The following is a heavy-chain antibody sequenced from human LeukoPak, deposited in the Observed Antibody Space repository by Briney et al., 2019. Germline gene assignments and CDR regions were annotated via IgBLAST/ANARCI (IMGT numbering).Heavy chain of an antibody. J-gene: IGHJ4*02. CDR2: IYYSGST. D-gene: IGHD6-6*01. CDR3: ARFTARPY. Sequence: PSETLSLTCTVSGGSISSSSYYWGWMRQPPGKGLEWIGSIYYSGSTYYNPSLKSRVTISVDTSKNQFSLKLSSVTAADTAVYYCARFTARPYWGQGTLVIVSS. CDR1: GGSISSSSYY. V-gene: IGHV4-39*01.